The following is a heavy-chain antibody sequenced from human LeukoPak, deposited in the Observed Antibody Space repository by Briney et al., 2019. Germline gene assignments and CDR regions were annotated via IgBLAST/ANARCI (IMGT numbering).Heavy chain of an antibody. J-gene: IGHJ6*03. V-gene: IGHV1-2*02. D-gene: IGHD2-2*01. CDR1: GYTFTGYY. CDR2: INPNSGGT. CDR3: ARVPRTPGGYCSSTSCYFYYMDV. Sequence: ASVKVSCKASGYTFTGYYMHWVRQAPGQGLEWMGWINPNSGGTNYAQKFQGRVTMTRDTSISTAYMELSRLRSDDTAVYYCARVPRTPGGYCSSTSCYFYYMDVWGKGTTVTVSS.